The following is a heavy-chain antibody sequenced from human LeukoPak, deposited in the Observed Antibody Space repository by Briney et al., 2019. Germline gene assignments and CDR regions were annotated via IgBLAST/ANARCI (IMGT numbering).Heavy chain of an antibody. Sequence: PSETLSLTCAVYGGSFSGYYWSWIRQPPGKGLEWIGEINHSGSTNYNPSLKSRVTISVDTSKNQFSLKLSSVTAADTAVYYCARGYYDFWSGYPYYYYYYYMDVWGKGTTVTVSS. V-gene: IGHV4-34*01. CDR1: GGSFSGYY. CDR3: ARGYYDFWSGYPYYYYYYYMDV. CDR2: INHSGST. J-gene: IGHJ6*03. D-gene: IGHD3-3*01.